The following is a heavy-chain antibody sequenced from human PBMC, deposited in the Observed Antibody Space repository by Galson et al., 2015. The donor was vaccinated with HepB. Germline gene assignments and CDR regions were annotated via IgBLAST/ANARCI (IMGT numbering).Heavy chain of an antibody. CDR1: GFTFRSYA. CDR3: AKRYSGSWNYFDN. J-gene: IGHJ4*02. Sequence: SLRLSCAASGFTFRSYAMSWVRQAPEKGLEWVSVVSGSGESTHYADSVKGRFTISRDNSQNTLYLQMNSLRAEDTAVYYCAKRYSGSWNYFDNWGQGTLVTVSS. V-gene: IGHV3-23*01. D-gene: IGHD6-13*01. CDR2: VSGSGEST.